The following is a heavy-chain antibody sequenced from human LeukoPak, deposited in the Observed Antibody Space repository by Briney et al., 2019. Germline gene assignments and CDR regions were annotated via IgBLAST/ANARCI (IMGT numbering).Heavy chain of an antibody. CDR1: GFTFSSYG. CDR2: IWYDGSNK. V-gene: IGHV3-33*01. CDR3: ARIYIAARGDPHLDY. Sequence: GGSLRLSCAASGFTFSSYGMHWVRQAPGKGLEWVAVIWYDGSNKYYADSVKGRFTITRDNSKNTLYLQMNSLRAEDTAVYYCARIYIAARGDPHLDYWGQGTLVTVSS. J-gene: IGHJ4*02. D-gene: IGHD6-6*01.